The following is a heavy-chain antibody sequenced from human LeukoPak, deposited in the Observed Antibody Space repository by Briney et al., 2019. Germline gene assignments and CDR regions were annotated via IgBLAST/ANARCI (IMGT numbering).Heavy chain of an antibody. CDR2: IYYSGSI. D-gene: IGHD2-8*02. J-gene: IGHJ6*03. V-gene: IGHV4-59*01. CDR1: GGSISSYY. Sequence: PSETLSLNCTVSGGSISSYYGSWIRQPRGKGLEGLGYIYYSGSINANTSLKTLVTISVDTSKNHFSLQLSSVTAADTAVYYCARDGLTGDRDYYYHYMDVWGKGTTVTVSS. CDR3: ARDGLTGDRDYYYHYMDV.